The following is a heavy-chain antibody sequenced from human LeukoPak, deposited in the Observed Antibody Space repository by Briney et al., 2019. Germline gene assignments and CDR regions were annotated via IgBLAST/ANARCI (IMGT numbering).Heavy chain of an antibody. D-gene: IGHD4-17*01. CDR3: AKDPTTVTKDNWFDP. CDR1: GFSFSSYA. V-gene: IGHV3-23*01. Sequence: PGGSLRLSCAASGFSFSSYAMGWVRHAPGKGLEWVSHISGSGGSTYYADSVKGRFTISRDNSKNTLYLQMNSLRAEDTAVYYCAKDPTTVTKDNWFDPWGQGTLVTVSS. J-gene: IGHJ5*02. CDR2: ISGSGGST.